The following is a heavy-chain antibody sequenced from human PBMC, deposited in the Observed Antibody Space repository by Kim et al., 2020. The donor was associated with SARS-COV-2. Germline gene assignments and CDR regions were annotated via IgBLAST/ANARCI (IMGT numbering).Heavy chain of an antibody. V-gene: IGHV4-34*01. J-gene: IGHJ6*01. CDR1: GGSFSGYY. D-gene: IGHD3-10*01. CDR2: INHSGST. CDR3: ARDQALYGSGRLYYYYYG. Sequence: SETLSLTCAVYGGSFSGYYWSWIRQPPGKGLEWIGEINHSGSTNYNPSLKSRVTISVDTSKNQFSLKLSSVTAADTAVYYCARDQALYGSGRLYYYYYG.